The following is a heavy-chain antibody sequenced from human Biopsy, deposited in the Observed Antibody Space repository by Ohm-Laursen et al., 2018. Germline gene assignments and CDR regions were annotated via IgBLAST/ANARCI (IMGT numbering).Heavy chain of an antibody. CDR1: EFIFSRFW. V-gene: IGHV3-74*01. J-gene: IGHJ4*02. CDR2: INSDGSST. CDR3: TRAEAGSGSLLYFVY. D-gene: IGHD3-10*01. Sequence: SLRLSCSASEFIFSRFWMYWVRQAPGKGLVWVSRINSDGSSTNYADAVKGRFTISRDNAKNTVFLQMNSLRAEDTAVYYCTRAEAGSGSLLYFVYWGQGTLVTVSS.